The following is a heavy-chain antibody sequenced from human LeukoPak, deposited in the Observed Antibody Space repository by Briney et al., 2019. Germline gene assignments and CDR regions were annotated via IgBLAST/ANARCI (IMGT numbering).Heavy chain of an antibody. J-gene: IGHJ4*02. D-gene: IGHD6-19*01. V-gene: IGHV4-31*03. CDR1: GGSISSGGYY. CDR2: IYYSGST. Sequence: PSETLSLTCTVSGGSISSGGYYWSWIRQHPGKGLEWIGYIYYSGSTNYNPSLKSRVTISVDTSKNQFSLKLSSVTAADTAVYYCAGGGIAVAGTGYWGQGTLVTVSS. CDR3: AGGGIAVAGTGY.